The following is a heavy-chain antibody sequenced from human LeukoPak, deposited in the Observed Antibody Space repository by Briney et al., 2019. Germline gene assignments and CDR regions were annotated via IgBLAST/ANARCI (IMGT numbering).Heavy chain of an antibody. CDR1: GFTFSSYA. D-gene: IGHD3-10*01. J-gene: IGHJ4*02. V-gene: IGHV3-23*01. CDR3: AKYGSGSYYNGLY. Sequence: GGSLRLSRAASGFTFSSYAMTWVRQAPGKGLQWVSTISVSGENTYYADSVKGRFTISRDISKSTLYLQMNSLRDEDTALYYCAKYGSGSYYNGLYWGQGTLVTVSS. CDR2: ISVSGENT.